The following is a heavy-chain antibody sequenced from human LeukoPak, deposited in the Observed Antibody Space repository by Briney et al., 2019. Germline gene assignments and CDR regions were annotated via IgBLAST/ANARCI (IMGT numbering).Heavy chain of an antibody. V-gene: IGHV4-39*01. CDR2: IYYSGST. CDR3: ARRRYSSSWYLAHYYYYYMDV. D-gene: IGHD6-13*01. J-gene: IGHJ6*03. CDR1: GGPIISSSYY. Sequence: SETLSLTCTVSGGPIISSSYYWGWIRQPPGKGLEWIGSIYYSGSTYYNPSLKSRVTISVDTSKNQFSLKLSSVTAADTAVYYCARRRYSSSWYLAHYYYYYMDVWGKGTTVTVSS.